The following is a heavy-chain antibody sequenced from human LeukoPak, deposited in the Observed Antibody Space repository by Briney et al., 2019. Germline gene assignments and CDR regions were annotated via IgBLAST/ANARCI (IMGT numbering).Heavy chain of an antibody. J-gene: IGHJ5*02. CDR2: IIPILGIA. D-gene: IGHD2-15*01. CDR3: TREYTDIVVVVAATPGWFDP. V-gene: IGHV1-69*04. CDR1: GGTFSSYA. Sequence: ASVKVSCKASGGTFSSYAISWVRQAPGQGLEWMGRIIPILGIANYAQKFQGRVTITADKSTSTAYMELSSLRSEDTAVYYCTREYTDIVVVVAATPGWFDPWGKGTLVTVSS.